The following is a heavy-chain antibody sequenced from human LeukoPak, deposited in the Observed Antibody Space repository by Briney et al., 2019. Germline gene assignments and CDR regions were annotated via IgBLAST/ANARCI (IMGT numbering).Heavy chain of an antibody. D-gene: IGHD3-10*01. CDR3: ARGPFRITMVRGAFDY. J-gene: IGHJ4*02. Sequence: SETLSLTCAVYGGSFSGYYWSWIRQPPGKGLEWIGEINHSGSTNYNPSLKSRVTISVDTSKSQFSLKLSSVTAADTAVYYCARGPFRITMVRGAFDYWGQGTLVTVSS. V-gene: IGHV4-34*01. CDR1: GGSFSGYY. CDR2: INHSGST.